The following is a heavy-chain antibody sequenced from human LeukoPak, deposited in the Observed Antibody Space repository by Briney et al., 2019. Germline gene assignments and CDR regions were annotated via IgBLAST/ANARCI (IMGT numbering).Heavy chain of an antibody. CDR2: IYYSGST. V-gene: IGHV4-39*01. Sequence: SETLSLTCTVSGGSISSSSYYWGWIRQPPGKGLEWIGSIYYSGSTYYNPSLKSRVTISVDTSKNQFSLNLSSVTAADTAVYYCARLPNYYDSSGYYYYFDYWGQGTLVTVSS. CDR1: GGSISSSSYY. D-gene: IGHD3-22*01. CDR3: ARLPNYYDSSGYYYYFDY. J-gene: IGHJ4*02.